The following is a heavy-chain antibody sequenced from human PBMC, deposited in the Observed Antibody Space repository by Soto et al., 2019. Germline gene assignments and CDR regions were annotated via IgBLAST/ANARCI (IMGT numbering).Heavy chain of an antibody. V-gene: IGHV4-39*01. D-gene: IGHD3-3*01. CDR3: ASGYDFWSGPLRAYYYVLDF. CDR1: GGSISSSSYY. CDR2: IYYSGST. Sequence: PSETLSLTCTVSGGSISSSSYYWGWIRQPPGKGLDWIGSIYYSGSTYYNPSLKSRVTISVDTSKNQFSLKLSSVTAADTAVYYCASGYDFWSGPLRAYYYVLDFSGQGSTVIVSS. J-gene: IGHJ6*02.